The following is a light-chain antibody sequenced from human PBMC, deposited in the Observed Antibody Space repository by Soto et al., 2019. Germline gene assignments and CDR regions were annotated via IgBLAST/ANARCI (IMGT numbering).Light chain of an antibody. CDR3: QTWGAGIA. CDR2: VDSDGSH. V-gene: IGLV4-69*01. Sequence: QSVLTQSPSASASLGASVKLTCTLNSGHSTYAIAWHQQQPETGPRFLMKVDSDGSHTKGDGIPDRFSGSSSGAERYLTISTLQSEDEADYYCQTWGAGIAFGGGTKLTVL. CDR1: SGHSTYA. J-gene: IGLJ3*02.